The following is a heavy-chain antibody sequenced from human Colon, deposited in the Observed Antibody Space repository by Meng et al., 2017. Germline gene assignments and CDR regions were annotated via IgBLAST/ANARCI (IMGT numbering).Heavy chain of an antibody. Sequence: QVQLVQSGAEVKKPGASVKVSCKTSGYSFTSYDITWVRQAPGQGLEWMGWISVYNGNTNYAQKFQGRVTMTTDTSTSTAYMELRSLRSDDTAVYYCARNYYDSSGYYYGYWGQGTLVTV. D-gene: IGHD3-22*01. J-gene: IGHJ4*02. CDR2: ISVYNGNT. V-gene: IGHV1-18*01. CDR1: GYSFTSYD. CDR3: ARNYYDSSGYYYGY.